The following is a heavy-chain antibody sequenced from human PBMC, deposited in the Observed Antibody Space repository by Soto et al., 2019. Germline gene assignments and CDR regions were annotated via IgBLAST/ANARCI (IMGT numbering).Heavy chain of an antibody. Sequence: QVHLVESGGGVVQPGRSLRLSCAASGFTFNNQAMHWVRQAPGKGLEWVAVISYDGSKIYYADSVKGRFTISRDNSKNTLYLQMNSLRAEDTAVYYCARDLRKFYYFDSWGQGTLVTVSS. D-gene: IGHD4-17*01. V-gene: IGHV3-30-3*01. CDR2: ISYDGSKI. J-gene: IGHJ4*02. CDR3: ARDLRKFYYFDS. CDR1: GFTFNNQA.